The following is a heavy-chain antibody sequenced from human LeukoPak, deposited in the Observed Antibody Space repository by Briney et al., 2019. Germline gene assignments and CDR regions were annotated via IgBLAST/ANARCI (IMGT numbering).Heavy chain of an antibody. Sequence: GGSLRLSCAASGITFSRHAMSWVRQAPGKGLEWVSVISGSGGSTYYADSVKGRFTISRDNSKNTLYLEMNSLRAEDTAVYYCAKDTLAGAFDIWGQGTMVTVSS. CDR2: ISGSGGST. CDR1: GITFSRHA. V-gene: IGHV3-23*01. CDR3: AKDTLAGAFDI. J-gene: IGHJ3*02.